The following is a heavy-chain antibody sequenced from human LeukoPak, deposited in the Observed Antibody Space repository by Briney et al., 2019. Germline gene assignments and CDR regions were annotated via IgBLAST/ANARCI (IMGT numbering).Heavy chain of an antibody. CDR3: ARYDSRGSASTKFDY. J-gene: IGHJ4*02. CDR2: FYGRAST. D-gene: IGHD3-3*01. CDR1: GYSLGKNYY. V-gene: IGHV4-38-2*01. Sequence: SETLSLTCAVSGYSLGKNYYWGWIRQSPGKGLECIERFYGRASTSYNPSLMNRVTMSVDTSKNHFSLQLTSVTAADTAVYYCARYDSRGSASTKFDYWGPGIQVTVSS.